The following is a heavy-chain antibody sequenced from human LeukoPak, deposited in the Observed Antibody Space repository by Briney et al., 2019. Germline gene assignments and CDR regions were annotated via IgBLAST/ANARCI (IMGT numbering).Heavy chain of an antibody. CDR3: TRGGEYSASPGVY. CDR2: INPSGGST. Sequence: GASVKVSCKASGYTFTTYYIHWVRQAPGQGLEWMGIINPSGGSTNYAQKFQGRVTMTRDTSTSTVYSELSSLRSEDTAVYYCTRGGEYSASPGVYWGQGTLVTVSS. J-gene: IGHJ4*02. D-gene: IGHD6-6*01. V-gene: IGHV1-46*01. CDR1: GYTFTTYY.